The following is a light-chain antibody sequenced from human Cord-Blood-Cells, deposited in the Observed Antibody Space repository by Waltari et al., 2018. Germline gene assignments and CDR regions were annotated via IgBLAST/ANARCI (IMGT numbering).Light chain of an antibody. J-gene: IGKJ3*01. V-gene: IGKV3-11*01. CDR3: QQRSNWLFT. CDR1: QSVSSD. Sequence: EIVFTQSPATLSLSPGERATLSCRARQSVSSDLACYQQKPAQAPRLLIYDASTRDTRIPARFRCSGSGTDFTLIISSLEPEDFAVYYCQQRSNWLFTGGPGTKVYIK. CDR2: DAS.